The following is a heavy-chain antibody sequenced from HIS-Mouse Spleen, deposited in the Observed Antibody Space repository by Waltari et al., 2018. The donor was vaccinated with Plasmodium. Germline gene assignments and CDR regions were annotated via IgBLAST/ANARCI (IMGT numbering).Heavy chain of an antibody. CDR3: ARVTSSGVYWYFDL. CDR1: GGSFSGYY. J-gene: IGHJ2*01. V-gene: IGHV4-34*01. CDR2: INHRGRT. D-gene: IGHD3-3*01. Sequence: QVQLQQWGAGLLKPSETLSLTCAVSGGSFSGYYWRWIRQPPGKGLEWIGEINHRGRTNYNPSLKSRVTISVDTSKNQFSLKLSSVTAADTAVYYCARVTSSGVYWYFDLWGRGTLVTVSS.